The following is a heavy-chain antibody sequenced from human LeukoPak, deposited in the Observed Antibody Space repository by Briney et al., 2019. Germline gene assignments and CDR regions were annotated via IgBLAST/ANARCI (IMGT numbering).Heavy chain of an antibody. Sequence: SETLSLTCDVSGGSISSGHWWSWVRQPPGEGLEWVGEIFHSGSTNYNPSLKSRVTISVDKSKNQFSLKLSSMTAADTAVYYCARDPSGYFNYWGQGTLATVSS. CDR1: GGSISSGHW. J-gene: IGHJ4*02. V-gene: IGHV4-4*02. CDR2: IFHSGST. CDR3: ARDPSGYFNY. D-gene: IGHD3-22*01.